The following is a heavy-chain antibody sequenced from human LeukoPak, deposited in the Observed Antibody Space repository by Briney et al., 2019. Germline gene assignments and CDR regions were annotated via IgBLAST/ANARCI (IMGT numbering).Heavy chain of an antibody. CDR2: IYYTGST. Sequence: PESLSLASPVAGASITSYYGSWIRHPAGNGLEWNGYIYYTGSTNYNTSLKSRVHISADASKTQFSLNRSSVTGADTAMYYCARWGMTTMAHVDCWGQGTLVTVSS. D-gene: IGHD4-23*01. V-gene: IGHV4-59*01. J-gene: IGHJ4*02. CDR3: ARWGMTTMAHVDC. CDR1: GASITSYY.